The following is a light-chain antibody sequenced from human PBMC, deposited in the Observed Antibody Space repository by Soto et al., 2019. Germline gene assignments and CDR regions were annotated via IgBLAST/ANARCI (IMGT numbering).Light chain of an antibody. V-gene: IGLV2-14*01. CDR2: GVT. Sequence: ALTQPASVSGSPGQSITISVTGSGSDIGAYNYVSWYQQHPGKAPKLLIHGVTRRPSGVSSRFSASKSAYTASLTISGLQAEDEANYYCSSFTTSYFYVFGPGTKVTVL. J-gene: IGLJ1*01. CDR3: SSFTTSYFYV. CDR1: GSDIGAYNY.